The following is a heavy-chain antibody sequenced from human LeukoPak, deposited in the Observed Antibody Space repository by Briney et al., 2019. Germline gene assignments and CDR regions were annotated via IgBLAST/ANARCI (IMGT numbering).Heavy chain of an antibody. CDR1: GGSISSSNW. V-gene: IGHV4-4*02. CDR2: IYHSGST. J-gene: IGHJ6*03. Sequence: SETLSLTCAVSGGSISSSNWWSWVRQPPGTGLEWIGEIYHSGSTNYNPSLKSRVTISVDKSKNQFSLKLSSVTAADTAVYYCARALSAPYCTNGVCYAYYYYMDLWGKGTTVTVSS. D-gene: IGHD2-8*01. CDR3: ARALSAPYCTNGVCYAYYYYMDL.